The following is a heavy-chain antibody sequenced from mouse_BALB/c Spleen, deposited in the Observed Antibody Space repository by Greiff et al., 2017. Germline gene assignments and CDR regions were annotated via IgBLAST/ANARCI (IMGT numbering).Heavy chain of an antibody. J-gene: IGHJ3*01. D-gene: IGHD1-1*01. CDR3: TRSSSYYYGSLAY. CDR2: INPSNGGT. CDR1: GYTFTSYY. Sequence: QVQLQQSGAELVKPGASVKLSCKASGYTFTSYYMYWVKQRPGQGLEWIGEINPSNGGTNFNEKFKSKATLTVDKSSSTAYMQLSSLTSEDSAVYYCTRSSSYYYGSLAYWGQGTLVTVSA. V-gene: IGHV1S81*02.